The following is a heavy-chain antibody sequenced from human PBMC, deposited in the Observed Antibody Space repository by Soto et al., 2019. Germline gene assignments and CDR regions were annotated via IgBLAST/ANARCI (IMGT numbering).Heavy chain of an antibody. J-gene: IGHJ6*02. D-gene: IGHD2-21*01. CDR2: TIPISSTT. V-gene: IGHV1-69*01. Sequence: QVELVQSGAEVKKPVSSVKVSCKASGGNFITFAISWVRQAPGQGLEWMGETIPISSTTKSAHKFQDRVTISADGSSGTVHMELRSPEYEDTAIYFFAKKLGVDLVGWCGVDVCGQGTTVTVSS. CDR3: AKKLGVDLVGWCGVDV. CDR1: GGNFITFA.